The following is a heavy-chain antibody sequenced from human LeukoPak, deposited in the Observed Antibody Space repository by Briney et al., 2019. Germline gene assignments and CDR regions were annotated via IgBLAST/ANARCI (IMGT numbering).Heavy chain of an antibody. V-gene: IGHV3-48*03. CDR1: GFTFSSYE. J-gene: IGHJ4*02. D-gene: IGHD3-22*01. CDR3: AREPLYDSSGYYYFDY. CDR2: ISSSGSTI. Sequence: GGSLRLSCVASGFTFSSYEMNWVRQAPGKGLEWVSYISSSGSTIYYADSVKGRFTISRDNAKNSLYLQMNSLRAEDTAVYYCAREPLYDSSGYYYFDYWGQGTLVTVSS.